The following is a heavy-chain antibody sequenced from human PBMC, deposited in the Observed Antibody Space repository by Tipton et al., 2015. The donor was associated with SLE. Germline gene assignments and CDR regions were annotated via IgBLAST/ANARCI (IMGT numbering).Heavy chain of an antibody. Sequence: QLVQSGAEVRKPGASVDVSCKASGYTFASYGISWVRQAPGQGLEWMGWTSAYNGDTNYAQNFQGRVTMTTDTSTSTVYMEVRSLTSDDTAVYYCARDHDYGDYWGQGTLVTVSS. V-gene: IGHV1-18*01. J-gene: IGHJ4*02. CDR2: TSAYNGDT. CDR3: ARDHDYGDY. D-gene: IGHD3-16*01. CDR1: GYTFASYG.